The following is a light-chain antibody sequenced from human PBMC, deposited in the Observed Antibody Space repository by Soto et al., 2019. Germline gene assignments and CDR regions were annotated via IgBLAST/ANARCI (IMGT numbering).Light chain of an antibody. V-gene: IGKV1-39*01. CDR1: QRISSF. CDR2: SAS. J-gene: IGKJ4*01. Sequence: DIQMTQSPSSLSASVGDRVTITCRASQRISSFLNWFQQKPGKAPKLLIDSASSLQSGVPSRFSGSGSGTDFTLTISSLQPEDFATYYCQQSYSVPLTFGGGTKVEIK. CDR3: QQSYSVPLT.